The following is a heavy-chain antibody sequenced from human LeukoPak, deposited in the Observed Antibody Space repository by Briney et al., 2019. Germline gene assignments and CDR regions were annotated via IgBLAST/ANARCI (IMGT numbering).Heavy chain of an antibody. D-gene: IGHD1-26*01. CDR2: IFHTGST. Sequence: PSETLSLTCTVSGYSLSSGFYWGWIRPSPGKGLEWIGNIFHTGSTYYNPSLKSRVTISVDTSKNQFSLKLGSVTAADTAVYYCARDRESGSFNYFDYWGQGTLVTVSS. CDR3: ARDRESGSFNYFDY. V-gene: IGHV4-38-2*02. CDR1: GYSLSSGFY. J-gene: IGHJ4*02.